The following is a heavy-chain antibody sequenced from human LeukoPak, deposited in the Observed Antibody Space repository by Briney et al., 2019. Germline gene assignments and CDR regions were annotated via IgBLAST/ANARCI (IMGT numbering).Heavy chain of an antibody. Sequence: GGSLRLSCAASGFTFSSYWMHWVRQAPGKGLEWVSAISGSGGSTYYADSVKGRFTISRDNSKNTLYLQMNSLRAEDTAVYYCAKHKTGTADPWFDPWGQGTLVTVSS. CDR1: GFTFSSYW. CDR3: AKHKTGTADPWFDP. D-gene: IGHD1-7*01. CDR2: ISGSGGST. J-gene: IGHJ5*02. V-gene: IGHV3-23*01.